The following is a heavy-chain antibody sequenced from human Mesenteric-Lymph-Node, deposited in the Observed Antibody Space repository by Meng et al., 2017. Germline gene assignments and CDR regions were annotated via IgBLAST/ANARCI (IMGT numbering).Heavy chain of an antibody. CDR2: ISPGNGDT. J-gene: IGHJ4*02. Sequence: ASVKVSCKASGYTFTSYSIHWVRQAPGQGLEWVGWISPGNGDTRYAEKLQGRLTITRDTSASTAYMELRSLRSEDTAVYYCAKDLSHYYFDYWGQGTRVNVSS. CDR3: AKDLSHYYFDY. V-gene: IGHV1-3*01. CDR1: GYTFTSYS.